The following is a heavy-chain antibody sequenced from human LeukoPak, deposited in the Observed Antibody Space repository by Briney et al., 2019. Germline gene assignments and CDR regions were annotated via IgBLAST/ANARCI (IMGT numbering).Heavy chain of an antibody. V-gene: IGHV4-59*08. J-gene: IGHJ4*02. CDR2: IYSSGST. CDR3: ARHRSDGTYPLDY. D-gene: IGHD1-26*01. CDR1: GGSISNYY. Sequence: SETLSLTCTVSGGSISNYYWSWIRQPLEKGLEWIGHIYSSGSTTYSPSLKSRVTMSVDTSKNQFSLKLTSVTAADTAVYYCARHRSDGTYPLDYWGQGALVTVSS.